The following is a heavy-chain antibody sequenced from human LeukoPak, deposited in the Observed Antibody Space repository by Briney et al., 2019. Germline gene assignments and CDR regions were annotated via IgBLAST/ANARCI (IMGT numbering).Heavy chain of an antibody. D-gene: IGHD2-2*01. CDR1: GYTFTSYG. J-gene: IGHJ4*02. V-gene: IGHV1-18*01. Sequence: GASVKVSCKASGYTFTSYGISWVRQAPGQGLERMGWISAYNGNTNYAQKLQGRVTMTTDTSTSTAYMELRSLRSDDTAVYYCARDIVVPAAILGGYFDYWGQGTLVTVSS. CDR2: ISAYNGNT. CDR3: ARDIVVPAAILGGYFDY.